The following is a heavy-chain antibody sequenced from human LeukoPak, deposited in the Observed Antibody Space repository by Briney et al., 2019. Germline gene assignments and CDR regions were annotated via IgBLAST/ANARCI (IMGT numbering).Heavy chain of an antibody. V-gene: IGHV4-4*07. CDR2: IYTSGST. CDR3: ARERRSYYYGSGSYHHFDY. CDR1: GGSISSYY. J-gene: IGHJ4*02. Sequence: SETLSLTCTVSGGSISSYYWSWIRQPAGKGLEWIGRIYTSGSTNYNPSLKSRVTMSVDTSKNQFSLKLSSVTAADTAVYYCARERRSYYYGSGSYHHFDYWGQGTLVTVSS. D-gene: IGHD3-10*01.